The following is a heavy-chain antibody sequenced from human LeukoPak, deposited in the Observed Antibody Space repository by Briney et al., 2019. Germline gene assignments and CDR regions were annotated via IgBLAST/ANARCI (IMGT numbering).Heavy chain of an antibody. CDR2: VYYTESA. D-gene: IGHD3-3*02. Sequence: SETLSLTCTVSGGSVTTHYWSWIRQSPGKGLEWIGYVYYTESANYNPSLKSRATISVDTSRNQFSLQLSCVTAADTAVYYCARGTLAYYFESWGQGTLVTVSS. J-gene: IGHJ4*02. CDR1: GGSVTTHY. V-gene: IGHV4-59*02. CDR3: ARGTLAYYFES.